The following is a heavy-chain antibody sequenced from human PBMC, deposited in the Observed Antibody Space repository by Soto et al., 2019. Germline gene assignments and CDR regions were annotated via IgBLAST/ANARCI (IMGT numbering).Heavy chain of an antibody. V-gene: IGHV3-23*01. CDR2: ISCCGGST. Sequence: EVQLLESGGGVVKPGGSLRLSCVASGFNFKNFPMSWVRQAPGEGLEWVSGISCCGGSTSYADSVKGRFSIARDDSTNTLYLQMNNLRVEDTAQYYCAKADGEQWLLPHLDKWGQGTLVTVS. CDR3: AKADGEQWLLPHLDK. CDR1: GFNFKNFP. J-gene: IGHJ4*02. D-gene: IGHD6-19*01.